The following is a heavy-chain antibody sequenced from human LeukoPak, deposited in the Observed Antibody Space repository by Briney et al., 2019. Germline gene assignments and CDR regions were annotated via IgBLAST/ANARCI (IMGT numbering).Heavy chain of an antibody. Sequence: GGSLRLSCAASGFTFSPYSMNWVRQAPGKGLVWVSCISFDGSDATYADSVKGRFTISRDNAKNTLYLQMNSLRAEDTAVYYCARELPFDYWGQGTLVTVSS. CDR2: ISFDGSDA. V-gene: IGHV3-74*01. CDR3: ARELPFDY. D-gene: IGHD2-15*01. J-gene: IGHJ4*02. CDR1: GFTFSPYS.